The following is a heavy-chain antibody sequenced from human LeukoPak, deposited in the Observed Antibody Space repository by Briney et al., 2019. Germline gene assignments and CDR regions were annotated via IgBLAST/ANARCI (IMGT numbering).Heavy chain of an antibody. Sequence: SVKVSCKASGGTFSSYAISWVRQAPGQGLEWIGRIIPIFGTANYAQKFQGRVTITTDESTSTAYMELSSLRSEDTAVYYCARGKYSGWSIFPDYWGQGTLVTVSS. CDR3: ARGKYSGWSIFPDY. J-gene: IGHJ4*02. V-gene: IGHV1-69*05. D-gene: IGHD6-19*01. CDR2: IIPIFGTA. CDR1: GGTFSSYA.